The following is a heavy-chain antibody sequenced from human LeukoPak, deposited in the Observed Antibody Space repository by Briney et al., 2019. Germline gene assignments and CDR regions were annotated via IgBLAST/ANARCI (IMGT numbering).Heavy chain of an antibody. Sequence: PSETLSLTCTVSGGSISSYYWSWIRQPPGKGLEWIGEINHSGSTNYNPSLKSRVTISVDTSKNQFSLKLSSVTAADTAVYYCARTTYYYDSSGYYDYWGQGTLVTVSS. CDR1: GGSISSYY. J-gene: IGHJ4*02. D-gene: IGHD3-22*01. CDR2: INHSGST. CDR3: ARTTYYYDSSGYYDY. V-gene: IGHV4-34*01.